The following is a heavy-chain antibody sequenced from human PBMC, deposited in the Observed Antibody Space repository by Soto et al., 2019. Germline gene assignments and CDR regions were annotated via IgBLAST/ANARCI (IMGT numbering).Heavy chain of an antibody. CDR1: GGTFSSYA. D-gene: IGHD5-18*01. V-gene: IGHV1-69*01. Sequence: QVQLVQSGAEVKKPGSSVKVSCKASGGTFSSYAISWVRQAPGQGLEWMGGIIPSFGTANYAQKLQGRVTITEDEDTSTAYMELSSLRSEDTAVYCCARFRYSRSYGNNCFDPWGQGTLVTVAS. J-gene: IGHJ5*02. CDR2: IIPSFGTA. CDR3: ARFRYSRSYGNNCFDP.